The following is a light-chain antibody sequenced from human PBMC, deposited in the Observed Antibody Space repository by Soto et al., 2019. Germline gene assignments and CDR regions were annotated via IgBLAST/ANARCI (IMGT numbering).Light chain of an antibody. CDR1: SSYVGSDNL. CDR2: EVN. CDR3: SSARSDMHVV. J-gene: IGLJ2*01. V-gene: IGLV2-23*02. Sequence: QSALTQPASVSGSPGQSITISCTGTSSYVGSDNLVSWFQQHPGKAPKLMIYEVNKRPSGVSNRFSGSKSGNTASLTISGLQAEDEADYYCSSARSDMHVVFGGGTKLTVL.